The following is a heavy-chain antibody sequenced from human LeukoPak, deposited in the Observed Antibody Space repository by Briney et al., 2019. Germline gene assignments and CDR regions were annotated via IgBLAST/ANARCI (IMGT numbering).Heavy chain of an antibody. CDR2: IYTSGST. CDR1: GGSISSGSYC. Sequence: SQTLSLTCTVSGGSISSGSYCWSWIRQPAGKGPEWIGRIYTSGSTNYNPSLKSRVTISVDTSKNQFSLKLSSVTAADTAVYYCAREDSSGYYSPLDYWGQGTLVSVSS. D-gene: IGHD3-22*01. J-gene: IGHJ4*02. V-gene: IGHV4-61*02. CDR3: AREDSSGYYSPLDY.